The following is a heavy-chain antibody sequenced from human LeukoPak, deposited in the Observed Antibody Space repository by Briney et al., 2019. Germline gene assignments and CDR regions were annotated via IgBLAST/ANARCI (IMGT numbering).Heavy chain of an antibody. Sequence: GGSLRLSCAASGFTFSSYAMSWVRQAPGKGLEWVSAISGSGDTNYADSVKGRFTISRDNSRKMLYMQLNSLRVEDTAVSYCAKDRVAAIGGWFDPWGQGTLVTVSS. V-gene: IGHV3-23*01. CDR3: AKDRVAAIGGWFDP. J-gene: IGHJ5*02. D-gene: IGHD6-13*01. CDR2: ISGSGDT. CDR1: GFTFSSYA.